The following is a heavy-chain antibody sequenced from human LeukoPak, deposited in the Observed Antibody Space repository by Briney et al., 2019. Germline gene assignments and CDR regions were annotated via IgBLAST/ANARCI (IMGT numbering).Heavy chain of an antibody. CDR1: GFTFSSYE. V-gene: IGHV3-48*03. J-gene: IGHJ6*03. CDR3: ARLTHQDYYYYYYMDV. CDR2: ISSSGSTI. Sequence: GGSLRLSCAASGFTFSSYEVNWVRQAPGKGLEWISYISSSGSTIYYADSVKGRFTISRDNAKNSLYLQMNSLRAEDTAIYYCARLTHQDYYYYYYMDVWGKGTTVTISS.